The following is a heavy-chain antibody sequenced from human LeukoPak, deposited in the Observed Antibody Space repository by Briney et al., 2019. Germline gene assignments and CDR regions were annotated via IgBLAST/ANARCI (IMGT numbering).Heavy chain of an antibody. V-gene: IGHV1-46*01. CDR2: INPSGGST. D-gene: IGHD3-22*01. CDR3: AREQVNYYDSSGYPPIYWYFDL. CDR1: GYTFTGYY. J-gene: IGHJ2*01. Sequence: ASVKVSCKASGYTFTGYYMHWVRQAPGQGLEWMGIINPSGGSTSYAQKFQGRVTMTRDTSTSTVYMELSSLRSEDTAVYYCAREQVNYYDSSGYPPIYWYFDLWGRGTLVTVSS.